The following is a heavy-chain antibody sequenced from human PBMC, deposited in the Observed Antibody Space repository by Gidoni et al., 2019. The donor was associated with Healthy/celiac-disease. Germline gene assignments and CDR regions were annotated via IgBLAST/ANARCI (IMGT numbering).Heavy chain of an antibody. CDR2: IYYSGST. Sequence: QVQLQESGPGLVKPSETLSLTCTVSGGSISSYYWSWIRQPPGKGLEWIGYIYYSGSTNYNPSLKSRVTISVDTSKNQFSLKLSSVTAADTAVYYCAREDYGDYSHWGQGTLVTVSS. V-gene: IGHV4-59*01. CDR1: GGSISSYY. D-gene: IGHD4-17*01. CDR3: AREDYGDYSH. J-gene: IGHJ4*02.